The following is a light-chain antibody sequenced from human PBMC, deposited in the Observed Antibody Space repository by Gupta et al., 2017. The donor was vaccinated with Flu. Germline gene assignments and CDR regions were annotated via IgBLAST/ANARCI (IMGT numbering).Light chain of an antibody. CDR3: QQYGNSPPT. V-gene: IGKV3-20*01. CDR2: GAS. CDR1: QSVSSNY. Sequence: EIVLTQSPGTLSLSPGERATLSCRASQSVSSNYLAWYQQKYGQAPRLLIYGASNRATGIPDRFSGSGSGTDFALTISRLEPEDFAVYHCQQYGNSPPTVGPGTKVDI. J-gene: IGKJ3*01.